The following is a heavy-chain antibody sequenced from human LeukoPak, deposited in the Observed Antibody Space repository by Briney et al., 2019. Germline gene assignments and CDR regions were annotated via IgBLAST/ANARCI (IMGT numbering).Heavy chain of an antibody. D-gene: IGHD5-24*01. CDR1: GFTFSSYS. Sequence: GGSLRLSCAASGFTFSSYSMNWVRQAPGKGLEWVSYISSSSSTIYYADSVKGRFTISRDNAKNSLYLQMNSLRAEDTAVYYCARSGRDGYNSGYWYFDLWGRGTLVTVSS. CDR2: ISSSSSTI. V-gene: IGHV3-48*01. J-gene: IGHJ2*01. CDR3: ARSGRDGYNSGYWYFDL.